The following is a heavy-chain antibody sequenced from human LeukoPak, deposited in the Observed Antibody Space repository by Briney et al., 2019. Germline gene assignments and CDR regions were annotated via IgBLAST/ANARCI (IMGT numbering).Heavy chain of an antibody. Sequence: GGSLRLSCAASGFTFSNYWVHWVRQAPGKGLVWVSGVDGYGSSTSYADSVKGRFTISRDNAKNTLYLQMNSLRAEDTAVYYCARVACSSTTSCATVDYWGQGTLVTVSS. CDR2: VDGYGSST. J-gene: IGHJ4*02. D-gene: IGHD2/OR15-2a*01. CDR1: GFTFSNYW. CDR3: ARVACSSTTSCATVDY. V-gene: IGHV3-74*01.